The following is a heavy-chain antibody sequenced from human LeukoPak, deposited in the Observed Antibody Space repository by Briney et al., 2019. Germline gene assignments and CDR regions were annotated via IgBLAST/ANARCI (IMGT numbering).Heavy chain of an antibody. J-gene: IGHJ4*02. CDR2: ISGNGDST. Sequence: PGGSLRLSCSASGFTFSTYPMHWVRQAPGKGLEYVSAISGNGDSTYYADSVKGRFTISRDNAKNSLYLQMNSLRAEDTAVYYCARDLRRARDCWGQGTLVTVSS. V-gene: IGHV3-64*04. CDR1: GFTFSTYP. CDR3: ARDLRRARDC.